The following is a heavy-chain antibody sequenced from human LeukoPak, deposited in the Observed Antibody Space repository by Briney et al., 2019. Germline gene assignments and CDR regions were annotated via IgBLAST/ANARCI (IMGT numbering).Heavy chain of an antibody. V-gene: IGHV3-72*01. CDR3: TRVRHGDYFDY. CDR1: GFSISDHY. CDR2: VRNKPNGYTT. J-gene: IGHJ4*02. D-gene: IGHD4-17*01. Sequence: GGSLRLSCAASGFSISDHYMDWVRQAPGKGLEWVGRVRNKPNGYTTDYGTSVKGRFTISRDDSKNSLYLQMNSLTSEDTAVYYCTRVRHGDYFDYWGQGTLASVSS.